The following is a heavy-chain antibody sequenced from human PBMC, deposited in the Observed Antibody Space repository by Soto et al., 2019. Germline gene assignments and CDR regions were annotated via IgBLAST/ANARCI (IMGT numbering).Heavy chain of an antibody. CDR1: GYTFTGYY. Sequence: ASVKVSCKASGYTFTGYYMHWVRQAPGQGLEWMGWINPNSGGTNYAQKFQGWVTMTRDTSISTAYIELSRLRSDDTAVYYCARSSPPNCSSTSCYVRYFDYWGQGTLVTVSS. J-gene: IGHJ4*02. D-gene: IGHD2-2*01. CDR3: ARSSPPNCSSTSCYVRYFDY. CDR2: INPNSGGT. V-gene: IGHV1-2*04.